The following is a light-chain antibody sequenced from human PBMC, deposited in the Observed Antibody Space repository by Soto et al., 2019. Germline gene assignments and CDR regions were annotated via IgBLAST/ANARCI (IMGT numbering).Light chain of an antibody. J-gene: IGLJ1*01. CDR1: SSNMGTNT. Sequence: QSVLTQPPSASGTPGQRVTISCSGGSSNMGTNTVSWYQLVPGTAPKVLIYVNDQRPSGVPDRFSGSNSGTSASLAISGLLPEDEAEYYCVAWDDSLNGHVFGTGTKVTVL. CDR3: VAWDDSLNGHV. V-gene: IGLV1-44*01. CDR2: VND.